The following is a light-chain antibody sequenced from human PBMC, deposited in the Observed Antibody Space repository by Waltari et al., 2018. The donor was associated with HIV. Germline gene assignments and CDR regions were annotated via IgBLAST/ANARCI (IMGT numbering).Light chain of an antibody. CDR2: RDD. CDR1: SSNIGSDY. CDR3: ATWDDSLSGVV. V-gene: IGLV1-47*01. Sequence: QSVLTQPLSASATPGQRVTISCSGGSSNIGSDYVCWFQQLPGMAPRLLINRDDQRPAGFPDLFSGSKSGTSASLAISGLRPEDEANYYCATWDDSLSGVVFGGGTKVTVL. J-gene: IGLJ2*01.